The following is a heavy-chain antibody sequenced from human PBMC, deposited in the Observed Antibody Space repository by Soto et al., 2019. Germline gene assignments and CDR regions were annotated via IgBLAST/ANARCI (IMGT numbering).Heavy chain of an antibody. D-gene: IGHD3-9*01. V-gene: IGHV3-30-3*01. Sequence: GGSLRLSCAASGFTFSSYAMHWVRQAPGKGLEWVAVISYDGSNKYYADSVKGRFTISRDNSKNTLYLQMNSLRAEDTAVYYCARDPKDRYFDGPLDVEFYYYGMDVWGQGTTVTVSS. CDR1: GFTFSSYA. CDR3: ARDPKDRYFDGPLDVEFYYYGMDV. J-gene: IGHJ6*02. CDR2: ISYDGSNK.